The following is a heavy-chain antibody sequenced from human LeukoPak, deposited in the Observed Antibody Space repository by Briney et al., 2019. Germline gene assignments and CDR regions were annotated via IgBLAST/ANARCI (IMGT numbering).Heavy chain of an antibody. CDR1: GGSFSGYY. CDR2: IYTSGST. Sequence: SETLSLTCAVYGGSFSGYYWSWIRQPAGKGLEWIERIYTSGSTNYNPSLKSRVTMSVDTSKNQFSLKLSSVTAADTAVYYCAREGPRYSSGTDYWGQGTLVTVSS. CDR3: AREGPRYSSGTDY. D-gene: IGHD5-18*01. V-gene: IGHV4-4*07. J-gene: IGHJ4*02.